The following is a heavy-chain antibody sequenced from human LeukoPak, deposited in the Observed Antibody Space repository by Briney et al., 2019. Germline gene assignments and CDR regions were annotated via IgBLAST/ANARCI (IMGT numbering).Heavy chain of an antibody. Sequence: PSETLSLTCTVSGGSISSYYWSWIRQPPGKGVEWIGYIYYSGSTNYNPSLKSRVTISVDTSKNQFSLKLSSVTAADTAVYYCARGYSYGYYYYYGMDVWGQGTTVTVSS. CDR3: ARGYSYGYYYYYGMDV. CDR1: GGSISSYY. J-gene: IGHJ6*02. D-gene: IGHD5-18*01. CDR2: IYYSGST. V-gene: IGHV4-59*01.